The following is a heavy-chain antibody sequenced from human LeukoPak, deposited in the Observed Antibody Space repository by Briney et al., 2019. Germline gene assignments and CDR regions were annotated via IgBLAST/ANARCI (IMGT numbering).Heavy chain of an antibody. Sequence: PGGSLRLSCAASRFAFSSVSMNWVRQAPGKGLEWVSTITGGGENTYYADSVRGRFTISRDNSKTTLHLQMNGLRPEDTAVYYCAKVLTGSQDYWGLGTLVTVSS. V-gene: IGHV3-23*01. J-gene: IGHJ4*02. CDR2: ITGGGENT. CDR1: RFAFSSVS. CDR3: AKVLTGSQDY. D-gene: IGHD7-27*01.